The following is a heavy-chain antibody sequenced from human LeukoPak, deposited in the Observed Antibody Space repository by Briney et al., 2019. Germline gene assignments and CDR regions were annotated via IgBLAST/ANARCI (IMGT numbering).Heavy chain of an antibody. CDR1: GFTFSSYE. CDR3: VSAYGGLLDY. J-gene: IGHJ4*02. D-gene: IGHD3-16*01. Sequence: GSLRLSCAASGFTFSSYEMNWVRQAPGQGLEWVSYISGSASAIYYADSVKGRFTISRDNAKNSLLLQMNSLRAEDTAVYYCVSAYGGLLDYWGQGILVTVSS. CDR2: ISGSASAI. V-gene: IGHV3-48*03.